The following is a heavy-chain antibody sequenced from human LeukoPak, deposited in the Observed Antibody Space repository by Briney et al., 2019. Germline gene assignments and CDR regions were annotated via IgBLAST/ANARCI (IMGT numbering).Heavy chain of an antibody. CDR1: GGSISSYY. D-gene: IGHD5-18*01. V-gene: IGHV4-59*01. CDR2: IYYSGST. Sequence: TSETLSLTCTVSGGSISSYYWSWIRQPPGKGLEWIGYIYYSGSTNYNPSLKSRVTISVDTSKNQFSRKLSSVTAADTAVYYCARADSYGLYGMDVWGQGTTVTVSS. J-gene: IGHJ6*02. CDR3: ARADSYGLYGMDV.